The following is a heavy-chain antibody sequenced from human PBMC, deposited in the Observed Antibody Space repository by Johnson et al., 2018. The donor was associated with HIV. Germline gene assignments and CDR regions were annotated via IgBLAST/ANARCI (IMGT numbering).Heavy chain of an antibody. J-gene: IGHJ3*01. CDR2: ISSDGNRE. V-gene: IGHV3-30-3*01. CDR3: ARDLGLPENAFDL. D-gene: IGHD4-11*01. CDR1: GFTFSYSA. Sequence: QEKLVESGGGMVQPGRSLRLSCVASGFTFSYSAFHWVRQAPGEGLEWVALISSDGNREHYADSLKGRFTISRDNSKNTLYLQMNSLRSGDTAVYYCARDLGLPENAFDLWGRGTMVTVS.